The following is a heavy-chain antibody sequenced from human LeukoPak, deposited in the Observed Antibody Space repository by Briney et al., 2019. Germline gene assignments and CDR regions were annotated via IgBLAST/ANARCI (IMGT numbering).Heavy chain of an antibody. D-gene: IGHD3-10*01. Sequence: SGGSLRLSCAAAGFTFSSSWMHWVRHPPGKGLVWVSRINSDGSDTNYADSVKGRFTISRDNAKNTLYLQMNSLRDEDTAVYYCARDLPRAGYWGQGTLVTVSS. CDR2: INSDGSDT. V-gene: IGHV3-74*01. CDR1: GFTFSSSW. J-gene: IGHJ4*02. CDR3: ARDLPRAGY.